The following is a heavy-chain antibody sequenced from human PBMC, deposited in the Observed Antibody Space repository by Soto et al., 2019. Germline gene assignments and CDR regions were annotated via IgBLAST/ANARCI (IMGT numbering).Heavy chain of an antibody. Sequence: SETLSLTCAVYGGSFSGYYWSWIRQPPGKGLEWIGEINHSGSTNYNPSLKSRVTISVDTSKNQFSLKLSSVTAADTAVYCCASLAVYPRSYSSYSMDVCGKGPTVTAS. D-gene: IGHD3-16*02. CDR1: GGSFSGYY. CDR3: ASLAVYPRSYSSYSMDV. J-gene: IGHJ6*03. CDR2: INHSGST. V-gene: IGHV4-34*01.